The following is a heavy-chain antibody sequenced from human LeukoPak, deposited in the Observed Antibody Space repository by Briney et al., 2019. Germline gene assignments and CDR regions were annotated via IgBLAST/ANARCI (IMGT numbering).Heavy chain of an antibody. J-gene: IGHJ4*02. CDR1: GFTFGSYA. Sequence: GGSLRLSCAASGFTFGSYAMSWVRQAPGKGLEWVSAISGSGGSTYYADSVKGRFTISRDNSKNTLYLQMNSLRAEDTAVYYCAKSARHCSSTSCYRLGYFDYWGQGTLVTVSS. V-gene: IGHV3-23*01. D-gene: IGHD2-2*01. CDR3: AKSARHCSSTSCYRLGYFDY. CDR2: ISGSGGST.